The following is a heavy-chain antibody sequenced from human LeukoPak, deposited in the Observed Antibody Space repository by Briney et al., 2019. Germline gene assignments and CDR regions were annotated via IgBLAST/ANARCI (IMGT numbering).Heavy chain of an antibody. CDR1: GYTFTSYG. CDR3: ARELAFYFDTIGYFYFDY. Sequence: VKVSCKASGYTFTSYGISWVRQAPGQGLEWMGWISAYNGNTNYAQKFQGRVSMTTDTSTSTAYLEVRSLRSDDTAVYYCARELAFYFDTIGYFYFDYWGQGTLVTVSS. D-gene: IGHD3-22*01. J-gene: IGHJ4*02. CDR2: ISAYNGNT. V-gene: IGHV1-18*01.